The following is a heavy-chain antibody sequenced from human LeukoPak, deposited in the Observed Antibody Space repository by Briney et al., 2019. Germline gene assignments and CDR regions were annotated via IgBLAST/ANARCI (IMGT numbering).Heavy chain of an antibody. V-gene: IGHV1-2*02. CDR2: INPNSGGT. D-gene: IGHD3-10*01. CDR3: ARVAYYGSGSYYLSFDP. J-gene: IGHJ5*02. CDR1: GYTFTGYY. Sequence: ASVKVSCKASGYTFTGYYMHWVRQAPGQGLEWMGWINPNSGGTNYAQKFQGRVTTTRDTSISTAYMELSRLRSDDTAVYYCARVAYYGSGSYYLSFDPWGQGTLVTVSS.